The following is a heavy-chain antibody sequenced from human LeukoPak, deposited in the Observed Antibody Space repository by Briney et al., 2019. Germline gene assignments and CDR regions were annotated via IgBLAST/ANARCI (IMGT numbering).Heavy chain of an antibody. CDR2: IKQDGSEK. CDR1: GFTFSSYW. CDR3: ARASVGFWSGYYL. V-gene: IGHV3-7*04. Sequence: PGGSLRLSCAASGFTFSSYWMSWVRQAPGKGLEWVANIKQDGSEKYYVDSVKGRFTISRDNAKNSLYLQMNSLRAEDTAVYYCARASVGFWSGYYLWGQGTLVTVSS. D-gene: IGHD3-3*01. J-gene: IGHJ4*02.